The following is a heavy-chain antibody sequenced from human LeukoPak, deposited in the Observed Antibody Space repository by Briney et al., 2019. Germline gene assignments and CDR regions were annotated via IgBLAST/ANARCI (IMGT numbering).Heavy chain of an antibody. V-gene: IGHV1-69*06. CDR1: GGTFSSYA. CDR3: SKWKAIVLVPEARSPIDY. Sequence: SVKVSFKASGGTFSSYAISWVRQAPGQGLEWMGGVMPIFGTANYAQKFQGRVTITADKSTSTAYMELSSLRSEDTAVYYCSKWKAIVLVPEARSPIDYWGQGTLVTVS. D-gene: IGHD2-2*01. J-gene: IGHJ4*02. CDR2: VMPIFGTA.